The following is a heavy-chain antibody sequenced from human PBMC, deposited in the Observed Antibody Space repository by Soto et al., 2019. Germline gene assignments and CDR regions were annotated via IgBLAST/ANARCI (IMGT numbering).Heavy chain of an antibody. J-gene: IGHJ5*02. CDR2: ISVYNGNT. D-gene: IGHD6-13*01. V-gene: IGHV1-18*01. Sequence: GASVKVSCKASGYTFTSYGISWVRRAPGQGLEWMGWISVYNGNTNYAQKLQGRVTMTTDTSTSTAYMELRSLRSDDTAVYYCARGPDSWYGNWFDPWGQGTLVTVSS. CDR1: GYTFTSYG. CDR3: ARGPDSWYGNWFDP.